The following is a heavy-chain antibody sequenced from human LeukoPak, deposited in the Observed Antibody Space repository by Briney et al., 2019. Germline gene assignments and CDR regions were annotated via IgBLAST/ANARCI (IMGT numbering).Heavy chain of an antibody. CDR2: ISWNSGSI. CDR3: AKDISSSGLFAAFDI. J-gene: IGHJ3*02. CDR1: GFTFDDYA. Sequence: GGSLRLSCAASGFTFDDYAMHWVRQAPGKGLEWVSGISWNSGSIGYADSVKGRFTISRDNAKNSLYLQMNSLRAEDTALYYCAKDISSSGLFAAFDIWGQGTMVTVSS. D-gene: IGHD6-19*01. V-gene: IGHV3-9*01.